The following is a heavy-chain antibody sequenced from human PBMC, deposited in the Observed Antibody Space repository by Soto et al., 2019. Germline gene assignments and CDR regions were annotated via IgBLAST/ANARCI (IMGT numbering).Heavy chain of an antibody. CDR1: GGTFSSYA. D-gene: IGHD5-18*01. Sequence: SVKVSCKASGGTFSSYAIIWVRQAPGQGLEWMGGIIPIFGTANYAQKFQGRVTITADESTSTAYMELSSLRSEDTAVYYCARDQMVNSDYYYYYGRDVWGQGTTVTVSS. J-gene: IGHJ6*02. CDR3: ARDQMVNSDYYYYYGRDV. V-gene: IGHV1-69*13. CDR2: IIPIFGTA.